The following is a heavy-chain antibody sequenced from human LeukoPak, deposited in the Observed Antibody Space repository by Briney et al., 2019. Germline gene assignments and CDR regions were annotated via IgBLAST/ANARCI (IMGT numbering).Heavy chain of an antibody. D-gene: IGHD2-2*01. CDR2: ISSSSSTI. J-gene: IGHJ4*02. CDR3: ARGQACSSTSCYGFDY. Sequence: GGSLRLSCAASGFTFSSYSMNWVRQAPGKGLEWVSYISSSSSTIYYADSVKGRFTISRDNAKNSLYLQMNSLRAEDTAAYYCARGQACSSTSCYGFDYWGQGTLVTVSS. CDR1: GFTFSSYS. V-gene: IGHV3-48*01.